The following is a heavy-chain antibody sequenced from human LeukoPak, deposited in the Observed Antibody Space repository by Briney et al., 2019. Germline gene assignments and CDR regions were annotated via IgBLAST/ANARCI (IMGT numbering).Heavy chain of an antibody. V-gene: IGHV4-61*01. CDR3: ARAFTGAYGGYFDL. Sequence: SETLSLTCTVSGGSISSGSYYWSWIRQPPGKGLEWIGYIYYSGSTNYNPSLKSRVTISVDTSKNQFSLKLSSVTAADTAVYYCARAFTGAYGGYFDLWGRGTLVTVSS. CDR1: GGSISSGSYY. J-gene: IGHJ2*01. CDR2: IYYSGST. D-gene: IGHD2-21*01.